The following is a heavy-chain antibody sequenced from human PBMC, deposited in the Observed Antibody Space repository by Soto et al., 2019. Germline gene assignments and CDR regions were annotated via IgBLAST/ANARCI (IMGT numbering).Heavy chain of an antibody. CDR1: GFTFSSYV. D-gene: IGHD2-2*01. Sequence: GGSLRLSCVASGFTFSSYVMHWVRQAPGKGLEWVATISYDGSNKYYADSVKGRFTISRDNSKNTLYVQMNSLRGEDTAVYYCAKDVRYCSSSSCFAPLGMDVWGQGTTVTVSS. CDR2: ISYDGSNK. J-gene: IGHJ6*02. V-gene: IGHV3-30*18. CDR3: AKDVRYCSSSSCFAPLGMDV.